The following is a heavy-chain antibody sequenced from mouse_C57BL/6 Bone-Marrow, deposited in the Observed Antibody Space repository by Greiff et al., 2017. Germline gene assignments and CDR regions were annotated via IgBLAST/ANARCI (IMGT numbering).Heavy chain of an antibody. V-gene: IGHV14-4*01. CDR1: GFNIKDDY. CDR3: TTEFFDY. J-gene: IGHJ2*01. Sequence: VQLQQPGAELVRPGASVKLSCTASGFNIKDDYMHWVKQRPEQGLEWIGLIDPENGDTDYASKFQGKATITADTSSNTAYLQLSSLTSEDTSVYYCTTEFFDYWGQGTTLTVSS. CDR2: IDPENGDT.